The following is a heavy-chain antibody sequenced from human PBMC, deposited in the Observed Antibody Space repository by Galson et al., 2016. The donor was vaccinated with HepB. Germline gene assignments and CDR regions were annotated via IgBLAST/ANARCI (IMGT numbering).Heavy chain of an antibody. V-gene: IGHV4-39*01. CDR2: MHYSGNT. D-gene: IGHD3-10*01. CDR1: GDSISGSTYY. Sequence: SETLSLTCIVSGDSISGSTYYWAWIRQPPGKGLEWIRSMHYSGNTQYNPSLKSRVTISVDTSKNQFSLKLSSVSAADTAVYSCTRHRTNNYGAGSPFDPWGQGTLVTVSS. CDR3: TRHRTNNYGAGSPFDP. J-gene: IGHJ5*02.